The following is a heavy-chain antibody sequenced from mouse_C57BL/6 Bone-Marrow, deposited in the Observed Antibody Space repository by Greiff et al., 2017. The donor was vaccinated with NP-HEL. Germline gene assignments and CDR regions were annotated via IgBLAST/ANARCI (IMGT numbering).Heavy chain of an antibody. Sequence: VQLQQSGAELARPGASVKMSCKASGYTFTSYTMHWVKQRPGQGLEWIGYINPSSGYTKYNQKFKDKATLTADKSSSTAYMQLSSLTSEDSAVYYRARPWTYCEHWGQGGPRTVSS. CDR1: GYTFTSYT. J-gene: IGHJ2*01. CDR2: INPSSGYT. V-gene: IGHV1-4*01. CDR3: ARPWTYCEH.